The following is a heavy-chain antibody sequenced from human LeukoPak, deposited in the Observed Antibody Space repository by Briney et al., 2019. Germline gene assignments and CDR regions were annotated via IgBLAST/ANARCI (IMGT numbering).Heavy chain of an antibody. J-gene: IGHJ3*02. CDR2: TYYRSKWYN. V-gene: IGHV6-1*01. CDR1: GDSVSSNSAA. CDR3: ARDKSRTYGSADAFDI. Sequence: SQTLSLTCAISGDSVSSNSAAWNWIRQSPSRGLEWLGRTYYRSKWYNDYAVSVKSRITINPDTSKNQFSLKLSSVTAADTAVYYCARDKSRTYGSADAFDIWGQGTMVTVSS. D-gene: IGHD3-10*01.